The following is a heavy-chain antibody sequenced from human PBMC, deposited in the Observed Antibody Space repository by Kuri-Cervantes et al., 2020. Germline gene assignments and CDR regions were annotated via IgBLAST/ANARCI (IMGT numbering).Heavy chain of an antibody. V-gene: IGHV4-34*01. CDR1: GGSFSGYY. CDR3: ARGDSGYDLPPDY. Sequence: SETLSLTCAVYGGSFSGYYWSWIRQPPGKGLEWIGEINHGGSTNYNPSLKSRVTISVDTSKNQFSLKLSSVTAADTAVYYCARGDSGYDLPPDYWGQGTLVTVSS. D-gene: IGHD5-12*01. J-gene: IGHJ4*02. CDR2: INHGGST.